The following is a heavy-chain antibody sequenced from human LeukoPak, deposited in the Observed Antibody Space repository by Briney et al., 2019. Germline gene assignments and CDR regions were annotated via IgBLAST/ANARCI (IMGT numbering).Heavy chain of an antibody. J-gene: IGHJ3*02. V-gene: IGHV1-69*04. CDR3: ARDSDIVVVPAESGDAFDI. CDR1: GGTFSSYA. D-gene: IGHD2-2*01. Sequence: SVKVSCKASGGTFSSYAISWVRQAPGQGLEWMGRIIPILGIANYAQKFQGRVTITADESTSTAYMELSSLRSEDAAVYYCARDSDIVVVPAESGDAFDIWGQGTMVTVSS. CDR2: IIPILGIA.